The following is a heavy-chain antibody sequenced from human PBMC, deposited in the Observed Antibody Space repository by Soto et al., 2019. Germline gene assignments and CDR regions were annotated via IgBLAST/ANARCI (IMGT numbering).Heavy chain of an antibody. CDR2: IYWDDDK. D-gene: IGHD2-21*02. J-gene: IGHJ6*02. V-gene: IGHV2-5*02. CDR1: GFSLSTGGVG. Sequence: QITLKESGPTLVKPTQTLTLTCTFSGFSLSTGGVGVGWIRQPPGKALEWLALIYWDDDKRYSPSLKSRLTVTKDTSKNQVVLTMTNMDPVDTATYYCAHSRCGGDCLRSYSSNYYYGMDVWGQGTTVTVSS. CDR3: AHSRCGGDCLRSYSSNYYYGMDV.